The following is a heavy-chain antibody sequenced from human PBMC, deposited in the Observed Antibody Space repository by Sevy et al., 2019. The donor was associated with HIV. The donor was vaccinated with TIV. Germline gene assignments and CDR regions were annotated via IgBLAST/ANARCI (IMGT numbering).Heavy chain of an antibody. D-gene: IGHD6-13*01. CDR1: GFTFSSYA. Sequence: GGSLRLSCAASGFTFSSYAMSWVRQAPGKGLEWVSAISGSGGSTYYADSVKGRFTISRDNSKNTLYLQMNSLRAEETAVYYCAKRNGAIAAAGLDYFDYWGQGTLVTVSS. V-gene: IGHV3-23*01. J-gene: IGHJ4*02. CDR3: AKRNGAIAAAGLDYFDY. CDR2: ISGSGGST.